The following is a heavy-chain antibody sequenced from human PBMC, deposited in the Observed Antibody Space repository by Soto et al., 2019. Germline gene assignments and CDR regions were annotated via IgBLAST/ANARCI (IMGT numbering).Heavy chain of an antibody. CDR3: ERPIYSATYDF. V-gene: IGHV4-39*01. CDR1: GATLLSTNYY. D-gene: IGHD1-26*01. CDR2: IYYGGHT. Sequence: SEKLPLTCTVSGATLLSTNYYWAWIRQAPGKGLEWIGSIYYGGHTYHNPSLESRVTISVDSSYHFSLKLTSMTAADTAAYYCERPIYSATYDFWGPRILVTVS. J-gene: IGHJ4*02.